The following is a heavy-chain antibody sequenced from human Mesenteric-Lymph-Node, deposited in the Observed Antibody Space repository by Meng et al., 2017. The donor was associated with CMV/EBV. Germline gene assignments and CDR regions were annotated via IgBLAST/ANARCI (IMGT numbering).Heavy chain of an antibody. Sequence: SETLSLTCTVSGGSISSGGYSWSWIRQLPGRGLEWIGSISYSGSSFYNPSLKSRLSVSLDTSKKQFSLKLSSVTAADTAVYYCVGGMFGGVIVPHPTDYWGQGTLVTVSS. D-gene: IGHD3-16*02. V-gene: IGHV4-31*03. CDR3: VGGMFGGVIVPHPTDY. J-gene: IGHJ4*02. CDR1: GGSISSGGYS. CDR2: ISYSGSS.